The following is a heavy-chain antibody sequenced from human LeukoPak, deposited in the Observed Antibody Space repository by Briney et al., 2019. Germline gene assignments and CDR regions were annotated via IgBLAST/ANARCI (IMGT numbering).Heavy chain of an antibody. V-gene: IGHV3-74*01. D-gene: IGHD3-10*01. Sequence: GGSLRLSCAASGFIFSNFWMHRVRQVPGKGLVWVSHINSDGRTTGYADSVRGRFTISRDNAKNTLYLQMNRLTAEDTAVYYCGRGMRDYYGLDYWGQGFLVTVSS. CDR2: INSDGRTT. J-gene: IGHJ4*02. CDR1: GFIFSNFW. CDR3: GRGMRDYYGLDY.